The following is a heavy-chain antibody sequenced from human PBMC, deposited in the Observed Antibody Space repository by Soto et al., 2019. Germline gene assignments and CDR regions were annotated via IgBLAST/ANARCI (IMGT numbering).Heavy chain of an antibody. D-gene: IGHD2-8*01. J-gene: IGHJ3*02. CDR1: GYTFTSYY. V-gene: IGHV1-46*01. Sequence: ASVKVSCKASGYTFTSYYMHWVRQAPGQGLEWMGIINPSGGSTSYAQKFQGRVTMTRDTSTSTVYMELSSLRSEDTAVYYCARDRSSCTNGLCYYFDIWGQGTMVTVSS. CDR2: INPSGGST. CDR3: ARDRSSCTNGLCYYFDI.